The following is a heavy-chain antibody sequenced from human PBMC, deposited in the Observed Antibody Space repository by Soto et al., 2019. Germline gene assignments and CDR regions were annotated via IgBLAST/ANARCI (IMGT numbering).Heavy chain of an antibody. CDR2: VYHTGNT. V-gene: IGHV4-59*01. D-gene: IGHD1-20*01. J-gene: IGHJ4*02. CDR1: CVSITPYY. Sequence: SETLSLTCTVSCVSITPYYWTWIRHPPGKGLEWIGYVYHTGNTYYNPSLKSRVTISLDTSKNQVSLRLKSVTAADTAVYYCAREQYNWKLWGQGTLVTVSS. CDR3: AREQYNWKL.